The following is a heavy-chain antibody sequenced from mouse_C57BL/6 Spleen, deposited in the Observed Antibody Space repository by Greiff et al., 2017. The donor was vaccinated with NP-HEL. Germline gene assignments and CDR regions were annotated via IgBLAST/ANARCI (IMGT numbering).Heavy chain of an antibody. V-gene: IGHV1-74*01. J-gene: IGHJ4*01. Sequence: QVQLQQPGAELVKPGASVKVSCKASGYTFTSYWMHWVKQRPGQGLEWIGRIHPSDSDTNYNQKFKGKATLTVDKSSSTAYMQLSSLTSEDSAVYYWEIGANWAFMDYWGQGTSVTVSS. D-gene: IGHD4-1*01. CDR2: IHPSDSDT. CDR1: GYTFTSYW. CDR3: EIGANWAFMDY.